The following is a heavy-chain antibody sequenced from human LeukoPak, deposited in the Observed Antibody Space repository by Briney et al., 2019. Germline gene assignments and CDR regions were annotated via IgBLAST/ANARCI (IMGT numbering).Heavy chain of an antibody. CDR3: ARGYYYDSSGTLRAFDI. V-gene: IGHV4-59*08. CDR1: GGSISSYY. D-gene: IGHD3-22*01. Sequence: SETLSLTCTVSGGSISSYYWSWIRQPPGKGLEWIGYIYYSGSTNYNPSLKSRVTISVDTSKNQFSLKLSSVTAADTAVYYCARGYYYDSSGTLRAFDIWGQGTMVTVSS. J-gene: IGHJ3*02. CDR2: IYYSGST.